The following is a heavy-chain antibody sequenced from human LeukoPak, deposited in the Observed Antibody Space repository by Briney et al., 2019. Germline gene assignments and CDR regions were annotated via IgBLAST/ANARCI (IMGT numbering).Heavy chain of an antibody. J-gene: IGHJ3*02. D-gene: IGHD6-13*01. V-gene: IGHV3-7*03. Sequence: GGSLRLSCAASGFTFSSYWMSWVRQAPGKGLEWVASIKQDGNEKYYVDSVKGRFTISRDSAKNSLYLQMNSLRAEDTAIYYCARDLSSTWYRVIPFDAFNIWGQGTKVTVSS. CDR3: ARDLSSTWYRVIPFDAFNI. CDR1: GFTFSSYW. CDR2: IKQDGNEK.